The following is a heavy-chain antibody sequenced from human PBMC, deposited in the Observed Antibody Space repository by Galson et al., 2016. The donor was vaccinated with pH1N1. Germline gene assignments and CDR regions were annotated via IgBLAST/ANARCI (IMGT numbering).Heavy chain of an antibody. V-gene: IGHV1-69*13. CDR1: GGTFNNFT. D-gene: IGHD2-2*02. CDR3: VKVPYTFMTNYYYNMDV. Sequence: SVKVSCKASGGTFNNFTIHWVRQAPGQGLEWMGGVNPVSETPDFAQEFKGRVTISADELSRTAHMELRNLRPEDSAMYYCVKVPYTFMTNYYYNMDVWGQGTTVIVSS. J-gene: IGHJ6*02. CDR2: VNPVSETP.